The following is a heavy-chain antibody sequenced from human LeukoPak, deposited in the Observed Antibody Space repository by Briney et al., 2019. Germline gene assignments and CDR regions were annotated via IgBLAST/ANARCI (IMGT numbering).Heavy chain of an antibody. J-gene: IGHJ6*02. V-gene: IGHV1-3*01. Sequence: ASVKVSCKASGYTFTTYAMNWVRQAPGQRLEWMGWINAGNGNTKYSEKFQGRVTITRDTSASTAYMELSSLRSEDTAVYYCARDSPQDYDFWSGYPSHYYYGMDVWGQGTTVTVSS. D-gene: IGHD3-3*01. CDR2: INAGNGNT. CDR1: GYTFTTYA. CDR3: ARDSPQDYDFWSGYPSHYYYGMDV.